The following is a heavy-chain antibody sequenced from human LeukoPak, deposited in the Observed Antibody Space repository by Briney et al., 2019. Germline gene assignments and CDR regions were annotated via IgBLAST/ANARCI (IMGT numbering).Heavy chain of an antibody. D-gene: IGHD6-19*01. CDR1: GYTFTSYG. CDR3: ARSKAVAGPGSFDY. CDR2: ISAYNGNT. J-gene: IGHJ4*02. V-gene: IGHV1-18*01. Sequence: ASVKVSCKASGYTFTSYGISWVRQAPGQGREWMGWISAYNGNTNYAQKLQGRVTMTTDTSTSPAYMELRSLRSDDTAVYYCARSKAVAGPGSFDYWGQGTLVTVSS.